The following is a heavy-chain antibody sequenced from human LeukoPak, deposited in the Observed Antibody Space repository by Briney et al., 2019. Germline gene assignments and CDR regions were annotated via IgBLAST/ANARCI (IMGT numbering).Heavy chain of an antibody. Sequence: SETLSLTCAVYGGSFSGYYWSWIRQPPGKGLEWIGEINHSGSTNYNPSLKSRVTISVDTSKNQFSLKLSSVTAADTAVYYCARGRYDILTDYYLYFDYWGQGTLVTVSS. D-gene: IGHD3-9*01. CDR1: GGSFSGYY. CDR2: INHSGST. V-gene: IGHV4-34*01. J-gene: IGHJ4*02. CDR3: ARGRYDILTDYYLYFDY.